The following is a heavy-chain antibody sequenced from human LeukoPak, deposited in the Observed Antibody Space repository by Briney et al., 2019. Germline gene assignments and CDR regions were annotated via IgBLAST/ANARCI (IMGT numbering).Heavy chain of an antibody. V-gene: IGHV4-4*02. CDR1: GGSTTTTNW. CDR2: VHLNGAT. D-gene: IGHD3-10*01. J-gene: IGHJ4*02. Sequence: PSGTLSLTCAVSGGSTTTTNWWSWVRQPPGKGLEWIGEVHLNGATNYNPSLESRFSMSIDKSNNHLSLEVTSVTAADTAMYYCTRESGAFSPFGFWGQGTLATVSS. CDR3: TRESGAFSPFGF.